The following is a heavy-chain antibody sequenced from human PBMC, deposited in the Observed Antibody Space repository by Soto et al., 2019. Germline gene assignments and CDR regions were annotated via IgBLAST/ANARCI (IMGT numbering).Heavy chain of an antibody. V-gene: IGHV1-2*02. D-gene: IGHD2-15*01. CDR2: IKPKNGGT. J-gene: IGHJ4*02. CDR1: GYRFTCYD. CDR3: ARDPGITRLLATTFHH. Sequence: SVKGSCKASGYRFTCYDINWVRQAPREGLEWMGWIKPKNGGTNLAKKFQARVTMTTDTSITTAYMELSGLTSDDTAVYYCARDPGITRLLATTFHHWGQAILLSVS.